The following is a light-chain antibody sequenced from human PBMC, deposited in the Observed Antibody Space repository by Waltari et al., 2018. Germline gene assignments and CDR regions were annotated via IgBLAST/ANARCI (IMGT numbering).Light chain of an antibody. V-gene: IGKV4-1*01. CDR2: AAS. Sequence: DIVMTQSPDSLSVSLGERATINCKSSLSLLHSSQNKNYLAWYQQKSGPSPTLNIYAASTRESGVPDXFSGSGSGTDFTXXISGLQAEDVAVYYCQQYFSSPLSFGPGTKVDIK. J-gene: IGKJ3*01. CDR1: LSLLHSSQNKNY. CDR3: QQYFSSPLS.